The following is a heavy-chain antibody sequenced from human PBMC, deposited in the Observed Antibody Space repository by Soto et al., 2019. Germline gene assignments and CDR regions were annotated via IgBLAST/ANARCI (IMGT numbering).Heavy chain of an antibody. D-gene: IGHD6-13*01. J-gene: IGHJ6*02. CDR2: ISGSGDST. V-gene: IGHV3-23*01. CDR3: AKDRDGAAAGPTKFYGMDV. CDR1: GLTFSSYA. Sequence: EVQLLESGGGLVQPGGSLRLSCAASGLTFSSYAMRWVRQAPGKGLEWVSVISGSGDSTYYADSVRGRFTISRDNSKNTLYLQMNSLRAEDTAVYYCAKDRDGAAAGPTKFYGMDVWGQGTTVTVSS.